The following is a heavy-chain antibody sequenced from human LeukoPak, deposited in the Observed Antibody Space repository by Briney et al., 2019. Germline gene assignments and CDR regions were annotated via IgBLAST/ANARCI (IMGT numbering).Heavy chain of an antibody. Sequence: ASVKVSCKVSGYTLTELSMHWVRQAPGKGLEWMGGFDPEDGETIYAQKFQGRVTMTEDTSTDTAYMELSSLRSEDTAVYYCATSAPGIMIVVVTGFDYWGQGTLVTVSS. D-gene: IGHD3-22*01. J-gene: IGHJ4*02. CDR1: GYTLTELS. CDR2: FDPEDGET. CDR3: ATSAPGIMIVVVTGFDY. V-gene: IGHV1-24*01.